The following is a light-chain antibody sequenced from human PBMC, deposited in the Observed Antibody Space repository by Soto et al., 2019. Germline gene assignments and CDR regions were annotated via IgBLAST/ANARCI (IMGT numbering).Light chain of an antibody. J-gene: IGKJ5*01. CDR3: MQRIESPT. CDR1: QSLVYSDGNTY. Sequence: DVVMTQSPLALAFTPGQRPSISYRSSQSLVYSDGNTYLNWFQQRPGQSPRXLIYKVSNRDSGVPDRFSGSGSGTDFTLKISRVEAEDVGLYYCMQRIESPTFGQGTRLEI. CDR2: KVS. V-gene: IGKV2-30*01.